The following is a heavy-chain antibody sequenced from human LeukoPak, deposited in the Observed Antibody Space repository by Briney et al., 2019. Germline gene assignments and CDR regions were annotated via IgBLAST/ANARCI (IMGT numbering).Heavy chain of an antibody. J-gene: IGHJ6*02. CDR3: ARGIQLWVYYYYYGMDV. V-gene: IGHV4-34*01. D-gene: IGHD5-18*01. CDR2: INHSGST. Sequence: SETLSLTCAVYGGSFSGYYWSWIRQPPGKGLEWIGEINHSGSTNYNPSLKSRVTISVDTSKNQFSLKLSSVTAADTAVYYCARGIQLWVYYYYYGMDVWGQGTTVTVSS. CDR1: GGSFSGYY.